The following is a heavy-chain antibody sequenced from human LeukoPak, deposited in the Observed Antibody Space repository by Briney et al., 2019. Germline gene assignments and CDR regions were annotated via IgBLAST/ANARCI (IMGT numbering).Heavy chain of an antibody. CDR2: IYYSGST. D-gene: IGHD6-19*01. V-gene: IGHV4-59*01. Sequence: SETLSLTCTVSGGSISSYYWSWIRQPPGKGLEWIGYIYYSGSTNYNPSLKSRVTISVDTSKNQFSLKLSSVTAADTAVYYCARDSVRESGWWNFEYWGQGNLVTVSS. J-gene: IGHJ4*02. CDR3: ARDSVRESGWWNFEY. CDR1: GGSISSYY.